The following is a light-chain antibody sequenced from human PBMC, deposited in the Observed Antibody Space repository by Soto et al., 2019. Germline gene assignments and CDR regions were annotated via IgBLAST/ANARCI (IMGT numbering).Light chain of an antibody. V-gene: IGKV1-5*03. Sequence: DIQMTQSPSTLSASVGDRVTITCRASQSINSWLAWYQQKPGKAPKLLLYKPSNLESVVPSRVSCSGSGSYFTLIISSLHSDDFATHDCQHYNTYVTFGGG. J-gene: IGKJ4*01. CDR1: QSINSW. CDR2: KPS. CDR3: QHYNTYVT.